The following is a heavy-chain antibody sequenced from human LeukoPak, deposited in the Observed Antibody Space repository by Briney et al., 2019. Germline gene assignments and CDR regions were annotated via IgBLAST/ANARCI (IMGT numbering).Heavy chain of an antibody. CDR2: IYYSGST. D-gene: IGHD6-13*01. CDR1: DDSISSSISY. J-gene: IGHJ4*02. CDR3: ARGSIAAAGLDY. Sequence: SETLSLTCTVSDDSISSSISYWGWIRQPPGKGLEWIGSIYYSGSTYYNPSLKSRVTISVDTSKNQFSLKLSSVTAADTAVYYCARGSIAAAGLDYWGQGTLVTVSS. V-gene: IGHV4-39*07.